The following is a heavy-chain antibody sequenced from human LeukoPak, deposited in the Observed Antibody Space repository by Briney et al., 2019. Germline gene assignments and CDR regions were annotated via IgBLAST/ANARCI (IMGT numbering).Heavy chain of an antibody. V-gene: IGHV4-34*01. D-gene: IGHD6-13*01. CDR2: INHSGST. CDR3: AREGPGSSWYRSYQYFQH. J-gene: IGHJ1*01. Sequence: SETLPLTCAVYGGSFSGYYWSWIRQPPGKGLEWIGEINHSGSTNYNPSLKSRVTISVDTSKNQFSLKLSSVTAADTAVYYCAREGPGSSWYRSYQYFQHWGQGTLVTVSS. CDR1: GGSFSGYY.